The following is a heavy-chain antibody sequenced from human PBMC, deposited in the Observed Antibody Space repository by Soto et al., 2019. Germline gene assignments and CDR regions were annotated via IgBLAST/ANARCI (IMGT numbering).Heavy chain of an antibody. CDR1: GGSISNNNC. J-gene: IGHJ6*02. CDR3: ARRRITTFGVVITGYGMDV. CDR2: IYHSGTT. D-gene: IGHD3-3*01. V-gene: IGHV4-4*02. Sequence: SETLSLTCAVSGGSISNNNCRNWVRQPPGKGLEWIGEIYHSGTTNYNPSLKSRVTISLDKSNNQFSLTLNSVTAADTAVYYCARRRITTFGVVITGYGMDVWGQGTTVTVSS.